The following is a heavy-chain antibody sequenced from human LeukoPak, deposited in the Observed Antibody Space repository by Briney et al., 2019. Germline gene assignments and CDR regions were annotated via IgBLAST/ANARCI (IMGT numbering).Heavy chain of an antibody. CDR1: GFTFSSYW. J-gene: IGHJ6*03. V-gene: IGHV3-7*01. Sequence: GGSLRLSCAASGFTFSSYWMSWVRQAPGKGLEWVANIKQDGSEKYYVDSVKGRFTISRDNAKNSLYLQMDSLRAEDTAVYYCARDKSEDYMDVWGKGTTVTVSS. CDR2: IKQDGSEK. CDR3: ARDKSEDYMDV.